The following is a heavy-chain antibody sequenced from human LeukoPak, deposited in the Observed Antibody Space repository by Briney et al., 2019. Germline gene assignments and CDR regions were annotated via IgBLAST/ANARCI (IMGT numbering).Heavy chain of an antibody. V-gene: IGHV3-49*04. J-gene: IGHJ4*02. Sequence: GGSLRLSCTTSGFAFDDFAMSWVRQPAGKGLEWVGFIRRRAYGGAAEYAASVKGRFIITRDDSKGIAYLQMNSLKTEDTAVYYCSRNGLVDFDYWGQGSRVIVSP. CDR3: SRNGLVDFDY. CDR2: IRRRAYGGAA. CDR1: GFAFDDFA.